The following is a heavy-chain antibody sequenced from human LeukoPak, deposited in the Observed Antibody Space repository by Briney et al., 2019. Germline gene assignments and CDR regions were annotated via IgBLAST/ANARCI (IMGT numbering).Heavy chain of an antibody. D-gene: IGHD3-10*01. V-gene: IGHV4-39*01. J-gene: IGHJ4*02. CDR2: VVYTGNT. CDR3: ARLGASLEWDSGSFPDY. Sequence: SVGLSVTRIVSGDYFRSSGCYGGWIRQPPGKGMEWIGSVVYTGNTYYNPSLKSRITISADTSKTQFSLELRFVTAADTAVYYCARLGASLEWDSGSFPDYWGQGTLLTVSS. CDR1: GDYFRSSGCY.